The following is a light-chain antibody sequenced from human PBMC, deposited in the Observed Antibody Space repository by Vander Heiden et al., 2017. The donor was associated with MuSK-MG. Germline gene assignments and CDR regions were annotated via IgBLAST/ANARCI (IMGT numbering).Light chain of an antibody. V-gene: IGKV1-27*01. J-gene: IGKJ4*01. Sequence: DIQLTQSPSSLSASVGDRVTVTCRASQGISNSLAWYQQKPGKAPKLLIYGASTLQSGVPSHFSGSGSGTDFTLTISNLQPEDVARYYCQKYDSAPLSFGGGTQVEIK. CDR2: GAS. CDR1: QGISNS. CDR3: QKYDSAPLS.